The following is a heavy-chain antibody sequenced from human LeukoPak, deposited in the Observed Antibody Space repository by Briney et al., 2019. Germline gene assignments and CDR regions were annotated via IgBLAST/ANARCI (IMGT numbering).Heavy chain of an antibody. CDR2: IYTNGST. D-gene: IGHD5-12*01. V-gene: IGHV4-4*07. CDR1: GGSISSYY. J-gene: IGHJ5*02. Sequence: PSETLTLTCTVSGGSISSYYWSWLRQPAGKGLEWIGRIYTNGSTTYNPSLKSRVTMSVDTAKNQFSLKLSSVTAADTAVYYCARESGWLRWSWFDPWGQGTLVTVSS. CDR3: ARESGWLRWSWFDP.